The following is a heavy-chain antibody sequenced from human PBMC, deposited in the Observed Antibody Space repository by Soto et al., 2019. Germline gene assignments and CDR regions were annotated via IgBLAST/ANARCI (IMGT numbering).Heavy chain of an antibody. J-gene: IGHJ6*02. CDR3: AILVVPAAMGGYYDYGMDV. Sequence: QVQLVQSGAEVKKPGASVKVSCKASGYTFTSYGISWVRQAPGQGLEWMGWISAYNGNTNYAQKLQGRVTMTTDTSTSTAYMELRSLRSDDTAVYYCAILVVPAAMGGYYDYGMDVWGQGTTVTVSS. CDR2: ISAYNGNT. CDR1: GYTFTSYG. D-gene: IGHD2-2*01. V-gene: IGHV1-18*01.